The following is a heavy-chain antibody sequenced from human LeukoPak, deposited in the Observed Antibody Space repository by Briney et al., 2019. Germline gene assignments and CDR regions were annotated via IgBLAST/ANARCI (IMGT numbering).Heavy chain of an antibody. J-gene: IGHJ4*02. Sequence: ASVKVSCKASGYTFTSYGISWVRQAPGQGLEWLGWISTYNGYTYYAQNFQGRVTMTTDTSTSTAYMELRGLRSDDTAVYYCARYIAARRYFDYWGQGTLVTVSS. CDR1: GYTFTSYG. V-gene: IGHV1-18*01. D-gene: IGHD6-6*01. CDR3: ARYIAARRYFDY. CDR2: ISTYNGYT.